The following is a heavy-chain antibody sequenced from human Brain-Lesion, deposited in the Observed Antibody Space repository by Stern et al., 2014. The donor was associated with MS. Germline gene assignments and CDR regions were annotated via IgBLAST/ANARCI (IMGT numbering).Heavy chain of an antibody. CDR3: ARGERWFDS. CDR1: GFTFSNYW. J-gene: IGHJ5*01. CDR2: VNNDGRRT. V-gene: IGHV3-74*02. Sequence: VQLGESGGGFVKPGGSLRLSCAASGFTFSNYWMHWVRQAPGKGLVWVSRVNNDGRRTSYADSVKGRFTMSRDNAKNTLYLQMNSLRVEDTAIYYCARGERWFDSWGQGTLVTVSS. D-gene: IGHD3-10*01.